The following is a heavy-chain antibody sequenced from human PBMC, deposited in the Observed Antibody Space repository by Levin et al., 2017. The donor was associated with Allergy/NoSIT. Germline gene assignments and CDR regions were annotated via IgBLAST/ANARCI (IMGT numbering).Heavy chain of an antibody. V-gene: IGHV3-7*01. Sequence: HAGGSLRLSCAASGFTFSSYWMSWVRQAPEKGLEWVANIKPDGGEKYYVDSVKGRFTISRDNAKNSLYLQMNSLRAEDTAVYYCARDFTPPGIDFWGQGTLVSVSS. J-gene: IGHJ4*02. CDR3: ARDFTPPGIDF. CDR2: IKPDGGEK. CDR1: GFTFSSYW.